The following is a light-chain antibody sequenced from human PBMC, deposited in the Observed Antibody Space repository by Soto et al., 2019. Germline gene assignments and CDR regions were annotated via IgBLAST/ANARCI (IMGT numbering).Light chain of an antibody. CDR3: SSYTSSSTLVI. CDR1: SSDVGGYNY. Sequence: QPVLTQPASVSGSPGQSITISCTGTSSDVGGYNYVSWYQQHPGKAPKLMIFDVSNRPSGVSNRFSASKSGNTASLTISGLQAEDEADYYCSSYTSSSTLVIFGGGTKVTVL. V-gene: IGLV2-14*01. CDR2: DVS. J-gene: IGLJ2*01.